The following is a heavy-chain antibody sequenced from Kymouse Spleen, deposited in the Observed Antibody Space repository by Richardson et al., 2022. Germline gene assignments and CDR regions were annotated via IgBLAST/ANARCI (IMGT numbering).Heavy chain of an antibody. CDR3: ARGSGLYFDY. CDR1: GGSFSGYY. CDR2: INHSGST. J-gene: IGHJ4*02. D-gene: IGHD6-19*01. V-gene: IGHV4-34*01. Sequence: QVQLQQWGAGLLKPSETLSLTCAVYGGSFSGYYWSWIRQPPGKGLEWIGEINHSGSTNYNPSLKSRVTISVDTSKNQFSLKLSSVTAADTAVYYCARGSGLYFDYWGQGTLVTVSS.